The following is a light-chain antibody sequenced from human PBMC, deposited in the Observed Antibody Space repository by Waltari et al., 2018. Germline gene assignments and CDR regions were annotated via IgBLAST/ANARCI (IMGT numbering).Light chain of an antibody. V-gene: IGLV1-51*02. CDR3: GAWDSSLNAWV. J-gene: IGLJ3*02. CDR1: NSNIGNKY. CDR2: ANS. Sequence: QSVLTQPPSVSAAPGQTVTISCSGSNSNIGNKYVSWYQHLPATAPKLLINANSERPSGIPDRFSGSAFDTSATLGITGVQTGDEADYYCGAWDSSLNAWVFGGGTKVTVL.